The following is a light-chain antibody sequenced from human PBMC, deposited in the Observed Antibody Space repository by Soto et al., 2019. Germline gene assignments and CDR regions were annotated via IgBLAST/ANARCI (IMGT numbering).Light chain of an antibody. CDR3: QHYGSSLL. V-gene: IGKV3-20*01. CDR2: GAS. Sequence: EIVLTQSPGTLSLSPGERATLSCRASQSVSSSYLAWYQQKPGQAPRRLIYGASRRATGIPDRFSGSGSGTDFTLTISRLEPEDFAVYYCQHYGSSLLFGVGTKVEIK. J-gene: IGKJ4*01. CDR1: QSVSSSY.